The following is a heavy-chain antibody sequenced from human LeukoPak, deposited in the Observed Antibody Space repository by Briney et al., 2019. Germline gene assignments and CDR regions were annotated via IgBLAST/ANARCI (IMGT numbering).Heavy chain of an antibody. V-gene: IGHV3-7*01. CDR1: GFVFSTYW. Sequence: PGGSLRLSCAASGFVFSTYWMTWVRQAPGKGLEWVANINLDGTEEHYVDSSLKGRFTISRDNAKNSLYLQMTSLRVEDTGVYYCASGRHDFLHWGQGTLVTVSS. CDR2: INLDGTEE. CDR3: ASGRHDFLH. D-gene: IGHD3/OR15-3a*01. J-gene: IGHJ4*02.